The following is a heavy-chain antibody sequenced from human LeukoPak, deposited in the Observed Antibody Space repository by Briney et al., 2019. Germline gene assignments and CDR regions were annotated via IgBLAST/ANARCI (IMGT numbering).Heavy chain of an antibody. CDR2: IYHSGST. D-gene: IGHD5-18*01. V-gene: IGHV4-38-2*01. CDR1: GYSISSGYY. J-gene: IGHJ4*02. CDR3: ARLYYCYGIMDFDY. Sequence: PSETLSLTCAVSGYSISSGYYWGWIRQPPGKGLEWIGSIYHSGSTYYNPSLKSRVTISVDTSKNQFSLKLSSVTAADTAVYYCARLYYCYGIMDFDYWGQGTLVTVSS.